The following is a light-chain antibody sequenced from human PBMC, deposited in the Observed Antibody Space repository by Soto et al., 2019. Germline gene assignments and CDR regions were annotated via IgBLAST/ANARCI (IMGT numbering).Light chain of an antibody. J-gene: IGLJ2*01. Sequence: QSALTQPASVSGSPGQSITISCTGTSSDVGGYNYVSWYQQHPGKAPKLMIYDVSNRPSGVSNRFSGSKSGNTASLTISGLLAEDEADYYCSSFSIISTVVFGGGTNSPS. CDR2: DVS. CDR3: SSFSIISTVV. CDR1: SSDVGGYNY. V-gene: IGLV2-14*01.